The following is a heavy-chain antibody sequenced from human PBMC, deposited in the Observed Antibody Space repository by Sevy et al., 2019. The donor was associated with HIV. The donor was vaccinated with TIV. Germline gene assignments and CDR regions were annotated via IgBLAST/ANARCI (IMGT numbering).Heavy chain of an antibody. V-gene: IGHV3-30-3*01. CDR2: ISYDGNNK. Sequence: GGSLRLSCAASGFTFSSYTMFWIRQAPGKGLEWMASISYDGNNKYYADSVKGRFTIPRNNSKNTLYVQMNSLRPEDTAVYYCASSMIRGVGDYWGQGTLVTVSS. D-gene: IGHD3-10*01. CDR1: GFTFSSYT. J-gene: IGHJ4*02. CDR3: ASSMIRGVGDY.